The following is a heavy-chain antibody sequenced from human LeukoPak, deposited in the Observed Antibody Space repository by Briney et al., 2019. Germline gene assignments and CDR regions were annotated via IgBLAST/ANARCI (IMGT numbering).Heavy chain of an antibody. CDR1: GGSFSGYY. Sequence: SETLSLTCAVYGGSFSGYYWGWIRQPPGKGLEWIGSLDHSGGTYYNPSLRSRVSISVDTSKNQFSLKLSSVTAADTAVYYCARTLSRWDPFDYWGQGTLVTVSS. D-gene: IGHD1-26*01. V-gene: IGHV4-34*01. CDR3: ARTLSRWDPFDY. CDR2: LDHSGGT. J-gene: IGHJ4*02.